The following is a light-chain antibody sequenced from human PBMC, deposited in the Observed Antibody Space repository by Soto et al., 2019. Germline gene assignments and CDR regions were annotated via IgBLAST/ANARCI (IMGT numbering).Light chain of an antibody. CDR3: CSYAGSYTWV. V-gene: IGLV2-11*01. CDR1: SSDVGGYNF. CDR2: DVS. Sequence: QYALTQPRSVSGSPGQSVTISCTGTSSDVGGYNFVSWCQQHPGKAPKLMINDVSKRPSGVPDRFSGSKSGNTASLTISGLQAEDEADYYCCSYAGSYTWVFGTGTKVTVL. J-gene: IGLJ1*01.